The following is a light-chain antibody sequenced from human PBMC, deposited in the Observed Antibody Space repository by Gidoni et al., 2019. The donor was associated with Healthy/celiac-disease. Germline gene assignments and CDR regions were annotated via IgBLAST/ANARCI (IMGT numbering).Light chain of an antibody. CDR1: QSISSY. CDR3: QQSYSTAWT. CDR2: AAS. V-gene: IGKV1-39*01. Sequence: DIQMTNSPSSLAASVGDRVTITCRASQSISSYLNWYQQKPGKAPKLMIYAASSLQSGVPSRFSGSGSGTDFTLTISSLQPEDFATYYCQQSYSTAWTFGQGTKVEIK. J-gene: IGKJ1*01.